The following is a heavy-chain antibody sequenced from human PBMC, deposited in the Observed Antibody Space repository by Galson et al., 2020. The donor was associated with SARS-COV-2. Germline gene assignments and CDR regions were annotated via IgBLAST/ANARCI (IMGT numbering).Heavy chain of an antibody. D-gene: IGHD3-22*01. CDR1: GFTFSNAW. V-gene: IGHV3-15*01. J-gene: IGHJ2*01. CDR2: IKSKTDGGTT. CDR3: TTDLYWCDSSGYRFDL. Sequence: GGSLRLSCAASGFTFSNAWMSWVRQAPGKGLEWVGPIKSKTDGGTTDYAAPVKGRFTISRDDSKNMLHLQMNSRKTEDTAGYYCTTDLYWCDSSGYRFDLWGRGALVTVSS.